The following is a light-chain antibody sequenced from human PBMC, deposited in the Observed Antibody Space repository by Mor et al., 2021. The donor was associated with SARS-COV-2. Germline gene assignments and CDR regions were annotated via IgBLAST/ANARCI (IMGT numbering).Light chain of an antibody. CDR2: KDT. CDR3: CSYAGSSIVV. J-gene: IGLJ3*02. Sequence: WFQQKPGQAPVLVIFKDTERPSGIPERFSGSRSGTTASLIISGLQAEDEAQDYCCSYAGSSIVVFGGGTKLTVL. V-gene: IGLV2-23*02.